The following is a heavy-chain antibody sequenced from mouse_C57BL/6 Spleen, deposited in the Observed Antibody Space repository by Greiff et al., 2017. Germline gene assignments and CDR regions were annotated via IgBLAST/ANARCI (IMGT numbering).Heavy chain of an antibody. D-gene: IGHD1-1*01. CDR3: TRATTEVPGFDV. CDR1: GYAFSSYW. V-gene: IGHV1-80*01. J-gene: IGHJ1*01. CDR2: FYPGDGDI. Sequence: QVQLQQSGAELVKPGASVKISCKASGYAFSSYWMNWVKQRPGKGLEWIGQFYPGDGDINYNGKFKGKATLTADKSSSTAYMQISSLTSESSAVYFWTRATTEVPGFDVWGPGTTVTVSS.